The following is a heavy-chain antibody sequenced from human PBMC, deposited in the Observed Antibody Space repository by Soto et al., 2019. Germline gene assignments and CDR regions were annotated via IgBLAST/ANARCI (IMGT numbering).Heavy chain of an antibody. J-gene: IGHJ6*03. Sequence: SVKVSCKASGGTFSSYAISWVRQAPGQGLEWMGGIIPIFGTANYAQKFQGRVTITADKSTSTAYMELRSLRSDDTAVYYCAREGYCSSTSCYDYYYYYMDVWGKGTTVTVSS. CDR1: GGTFSSYA. V-gene: IGHV1-69*06. D-gene: IGHD2-2*01. CDR2: IIPIFGTA. CDR3: AREGYCSSTSCYDYYYYYMDV.